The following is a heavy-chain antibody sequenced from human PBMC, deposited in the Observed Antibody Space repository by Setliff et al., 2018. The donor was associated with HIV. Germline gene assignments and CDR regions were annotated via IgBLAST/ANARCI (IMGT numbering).Heavy chain of an antibody. D-gene: IGHD4-17*01. CDR2: INPSGGRT. CDR3: ARGDYGDYRVPYFFDY. J-gene: IGHJ4*02. V-gene: IGHV1-46*01. Sequence: ASVKVSCKAPGYTFTSYYMHWVRQAPGQGLEWMGIINPSGGRTTYAQKFQGRVTMTRDTSTSTVYMELSSLRSEDTAVYYCARGDYGDYRVPYFFDYWGQGTLVTVSS. CDR1: GYTFTSYY.